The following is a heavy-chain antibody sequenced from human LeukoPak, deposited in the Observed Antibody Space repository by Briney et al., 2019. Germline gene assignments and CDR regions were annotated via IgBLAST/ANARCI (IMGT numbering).Heavy chain of an antibody. Sequence: SETLSLTCTVSGGSISSGGYYWSWIRQHPGKGLEWIGYIYYSGSTYYNPSLKSRVTISVDTSKNQFSLKLSSVTAADTAVYYCARSWYYYDSSGYYYFDYWGQGTLVTVSS. D-gene: IGHD3-22*01. CDR2: IYYSGST. CDR3: ARSWYYYDSSGYYYFDY. CDR1: GGSISSGGYY. V-gene: IGHV4-31*03. J-gene: IGHJ4*02.